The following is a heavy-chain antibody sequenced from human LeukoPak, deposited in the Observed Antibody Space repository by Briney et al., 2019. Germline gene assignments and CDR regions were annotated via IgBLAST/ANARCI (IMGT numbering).Heavy chain of an antibody. V-gene: IGHV3-48*01. CDR3: ATESYYYDSDY. Sequence: GGSLRLSCAASGFTFSSYSMNWVRQAPGKGLEWVSYISSSSSTIYYADSVKGRFTISRDNAKNSLYLQMNSLRAEDTAVYYCATESYYYDSDYWGQGTLVTVSS. CDR1: GFTFSSYS. J-gene: IGHJ4*02. D-gene: IGHD3-22*01. CDR2: ISSSSSTI.